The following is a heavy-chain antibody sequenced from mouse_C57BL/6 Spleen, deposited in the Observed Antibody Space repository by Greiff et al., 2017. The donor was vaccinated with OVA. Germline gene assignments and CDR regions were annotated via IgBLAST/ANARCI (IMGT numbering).Heavy chain of an antibody. V-gene: IGHV5-16*01. CDR1: GFTFSDYY. D-gene: IGHD1-1*01. Sequence: EVKLVESEGGLVQPGSSMKLSCTASGFTFSDYYMAWVRQVPEKGLEWVANINYDGSSTYYLDSLKSRFIISRDNAKNILYLQMSSLKSEDTATYYCARGRDYYGSSYDWFAYWGQGTLVTVSA. CDR2: INYDGSST. CDR3: ARGRDYYGSSYDWFAY. J-gene: IGHJ3*01.